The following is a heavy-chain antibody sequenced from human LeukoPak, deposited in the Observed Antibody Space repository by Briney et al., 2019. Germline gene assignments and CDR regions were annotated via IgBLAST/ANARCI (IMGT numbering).Heavy chain of an antibody. CDR3: ATVAAPPPITPFDY. V-gene: IGHV1-24*01. Sequence: ASVKVSCKVSGYTLTELSMHWVRQAPGKGLEWMGGFYLDDCETISPQKFHGRVTMTDDTSTDTAYIELSRLRSEDTAVYYCATVAAPPPITPFDYWGQGTLVTVSS. CDR1: GYTLTELS. CDR2: FYLDDCET. J-gene: IGHJ4*02. D-gene: IGHD3-10*01.